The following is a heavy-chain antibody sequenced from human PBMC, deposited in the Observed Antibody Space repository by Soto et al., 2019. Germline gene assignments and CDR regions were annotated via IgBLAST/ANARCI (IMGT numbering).Heavy chain of an antibody. CDR1: GFTVSSNY. V-gene: IGHV3-66*01. CDR3: ARDGGFCSGGSCYNWYIDL. J-gene: IGHJ2*01. D-gene: IGHD2-15*01. CDR2: IYSGGST. Sequence: GGSLRLSCAASGFTVSSNYMSWVRQAPGKGLEWVSVIYSGGSTYYADSVKGRFTISRDNSKNTLYLQMNSLRAEDTAVYYCARDGGFCSGGSCYNWYIDLSGRATLVTVSS.